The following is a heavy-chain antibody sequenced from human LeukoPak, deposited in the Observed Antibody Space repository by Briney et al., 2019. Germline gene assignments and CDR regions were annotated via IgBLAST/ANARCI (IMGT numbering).Heavy chain of an antibody. CDR2: IYYGGST. V-gene: IGHV4-39*01. D-gene: IGHD3-22*01. CDR1: GGSISSSSYY. Sequence: SETLSLTCTVSGGSISSSSYYWDWIRQPPGKGLEWIGSIYYGGSTSYNPSLKSQVTISVDTSKNQLSLRLSSVTAADTAVYYCARHAYYYASSGSWHYFDYWGQGALLTVSS. CDR3: ARHAYYYASSGSWHYFDY. J-gene: IGHJ4*02.